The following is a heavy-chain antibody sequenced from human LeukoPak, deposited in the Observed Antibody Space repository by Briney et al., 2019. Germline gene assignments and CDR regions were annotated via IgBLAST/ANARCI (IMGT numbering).Heavy chain of an antibody. D-gene: IGHD6-13*01. CDR2: IYYSGST. Sequence: PSETLSLTCTVSGGSISSYYWSWIRQPPGKGLEWIGYIYYSGSTNYNPSLKSRVTISVDASKNQFSLKLSSVTAADTAVYYCARSNGIAAAGTTFDYWGQGTLVTVSS. CDR1: GGSISSYY. J-gene: IGHJ4*02. V-gene: IGHV4-59*01. CDR3: ARSNGIAAAGTTFDY.